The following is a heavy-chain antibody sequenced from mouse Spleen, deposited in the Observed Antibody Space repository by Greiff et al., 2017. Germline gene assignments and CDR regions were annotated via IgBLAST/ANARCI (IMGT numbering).Heavy chain of an antibody. V-gene: IGHV1-53*01. CDR1: GYTFTSYW. CDR3: ARWGGYYPYWYFDV. Sequence: QVQLQQPGPELVKPGASVKLSCKASGYTFTSYWMHWVKQRPGQGLEWIGNINPSNGGTNYNEKFKSKATLTVDKSSSTTYMQLSSLTSEDSAVYYCARWGGYYPYWYFDVWGTGTTVTVSS. J-gene: IGHJ1*03. D-gene: IGHD2-3*01. CDR2: INPSNGGT.